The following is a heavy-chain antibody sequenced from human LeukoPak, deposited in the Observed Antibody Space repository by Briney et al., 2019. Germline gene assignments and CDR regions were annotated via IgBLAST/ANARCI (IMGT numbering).Heavy chain of an antibody. CDR3: ARQSSDILTGYYRGPYYYYGMDV. V-gene: IGHV4-39*01. Sequence: SETLSLTCTVSGGSISNHYWGWIRQPRENGLEWIGSIYYSGSTYYNPSLKSGVTISVDTSKNQFSLKLSSVTAADTAVYYCARQSSDILTGYYRGPYYYYGMDVWGQGTTVTVSS. J-gene: IGHJ6*02. CDR2: IYYSGST. CDR1: GGSISNHY. D-gene: IGHD3-9*01.